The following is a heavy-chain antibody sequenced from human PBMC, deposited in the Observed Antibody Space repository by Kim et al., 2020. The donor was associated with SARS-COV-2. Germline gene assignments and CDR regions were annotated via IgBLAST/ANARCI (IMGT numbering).Heavy chain of an antibody. CDR1: GGSFSGYY. CDR3: ARVVSGYDFWSGYYGGTTADY. CDR2: INHSGST. Sequence: SETLSLTCAVYGGSFSGYYWSWIRQPPGKGLEWIGEINHSGSTNYNPSLKSRVTISVDTSKNQFSLKLSSVTAADTAVYYCARVVSGYDFWSGYYGGTTADYWGQGTLVTVSS. V-gene: IGHV4-34*01. D-gene: IGHD3-3*01. J-gene: IGHJ4*02.